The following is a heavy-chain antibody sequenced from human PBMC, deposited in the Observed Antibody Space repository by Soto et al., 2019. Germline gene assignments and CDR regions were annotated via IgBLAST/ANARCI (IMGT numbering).Heavy chain of an antibody. J-gene: IGHJ4*02. CDR3: ARSIVVVTAADY. V-gene: IGHV1-3*01. D-gene: IGHD2-21*02. CDR1: GYTFTSCA. Sequence: ASVKVSCKASGYTFTSCAMRWVRQAPGQRLEWMGWINAGNGNTKYSQKFQGRVTITRDTSASTAYMELSSLRSEDTAVYYCARSIVVVTAADYWGQGTLVTVSS. CDR2: INAGNGNT.